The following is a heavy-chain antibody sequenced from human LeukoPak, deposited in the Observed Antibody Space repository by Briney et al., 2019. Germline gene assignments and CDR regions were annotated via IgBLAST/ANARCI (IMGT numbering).Heavy chain of an antibody. Sequence: ASVKVSCKASGYTFTSYDINWVRQATGQGLEWMGWMNPNSGNTGYAQKFQGRVTMTRNTSLSTAYMELSSLRSEDTAVYYCARAHGVAMAKGGYYYYYYMDVWGKGTTVTISS. CDR2: MNPNSGNT. D-gene: IGHD5-18*01. CDR1: GYTFTSYD. CDR3: ARAHGVAMAKGGYYYYYYMDV. J-gene: IGHJ6*03. V-gene: IGHV1-8*01.